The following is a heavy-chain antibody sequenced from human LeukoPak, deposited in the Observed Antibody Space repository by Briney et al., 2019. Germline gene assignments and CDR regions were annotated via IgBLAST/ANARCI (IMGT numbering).Heavy chain of an antibody. Sequence: SETLSLTCAVYGGSFSGYYWSWIRQPPGKGLEWIGEINHSGSTNYNPSLKSRVTISVDTSKNQFSLKLSSVTAADTAVYYCAGESGSYETVLSPFDIWGQGTMVTVSS. CDR3: AGESGSYETVLSPFDI. D-gene: IGHD1-26*01. J-gene: IGHJ3*02. CDR2: INHSGST. V-gene: IGHV4-34*01. CDR1: GGSFSGYY.